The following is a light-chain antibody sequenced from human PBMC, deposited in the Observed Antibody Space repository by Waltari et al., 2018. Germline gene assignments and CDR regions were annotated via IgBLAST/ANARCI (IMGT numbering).Light chain of an antibody. J-gene: IGKJ3*01. Sequence: DIQMTQSPPTLSASVGDRFTITCRASQSIGSWLAWYQQKPGKAPKLLIYEATSLESGVPSRFSASGSGTEFTLTISSLQTDDFATYYCQRYNSYPITFGPGTKVDI. V-gene: IGKV1-5*03. CDR2: EAT. CDR3: QRYNSYPIT. CDR1: QSIGSW.